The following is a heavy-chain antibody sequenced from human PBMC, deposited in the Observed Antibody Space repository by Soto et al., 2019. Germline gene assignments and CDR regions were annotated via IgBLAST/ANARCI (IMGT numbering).Heavy chain of an antibody. V-gene: IGHV4-30-4*01. CDR1: GGSISSGDYY. CDR3: ARSSQSTVTTFHY. J-gene: IGHJ4*02. Sequence: SETLSLTCTVSGGSISSGDYYWSWIRQPPGKGLEWIGYIYYSGSTYYNPSLKSRVTISVDTSKNQFSLKLSSVTAADTAVYYCARSSQSTVTTFHYWGQGTLVTVSS. D-gene: IGHD4-17*01. CDR2: IYYSGST.